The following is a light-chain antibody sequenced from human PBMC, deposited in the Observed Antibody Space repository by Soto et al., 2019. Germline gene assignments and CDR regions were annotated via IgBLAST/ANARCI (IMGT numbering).Light chain of an antibody. Sequence: IQMTQSPSTLSASVGDRVTITFRASQSISSWLAWYQQKPGKAPKLVIYKASSLESGVPSRFSGSESWTEFTLTISSLQTDDFATYYSQQYNSYPYTFGQGTKLEIK. J-gene: IGKJ2*01. CDR1: QSISSW. V-gene: IGKV1-5*03. CDR3: QQYNSYPYT. CDR2: KAS.